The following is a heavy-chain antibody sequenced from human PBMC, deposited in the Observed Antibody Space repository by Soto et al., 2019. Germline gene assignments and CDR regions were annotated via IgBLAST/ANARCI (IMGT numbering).Heavy chain of an antibody. CDR3: ARVDTAMVTYYGMDV. J-gene: IGHJ6*02. V-gene: IGHV3-30-3*01. Sequence: QVQLVESGGGVVQPGRSLRLSCAASGFTFSSYAMHWVRQAPGKWLEWVAVISYDGSNKYYADSVKGRFTISRDNSQNTLYLQMNSLRAEDTAVYYCARVDTAMVTYYGMDVWGQGNTVTVSS. CDR2: ISYDGSNK. CDR1: GFTFSSYA. D-gene: IGHD5-18*01.